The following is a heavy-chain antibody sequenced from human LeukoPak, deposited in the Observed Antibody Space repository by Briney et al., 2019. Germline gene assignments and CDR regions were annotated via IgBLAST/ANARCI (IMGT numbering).Heavy chain of an antibody. Sequence: QTGGSLRLSCAASGFTFSSYAMSWVRQAPGTGLEWVANINPAGSETYYVDPVKGRFSISRDNAKNLVYLQMNSLRAEDTAVYHCARFGYVAAVDVWGQGTPVTVSS. CDR3: ARFGYVAAVDV. V-gene: IGHV3-7*01. D-gene: IGHD2-15*01. J-gene: IGHJ4*02. CDR1: GFTFSSYA. CDR2: INPAGSET.